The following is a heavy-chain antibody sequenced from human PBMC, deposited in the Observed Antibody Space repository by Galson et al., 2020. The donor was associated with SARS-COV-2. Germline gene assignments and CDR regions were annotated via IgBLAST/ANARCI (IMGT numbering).Heavy chain of an antibody. V-gene: IGHV4-4*07. J-gene: IGHJ5*02. CDR1: GGSFSSGEY. CDR3: ARDPPAPGPFGP. CDR2: VQTSGTT. Sequence: SQTLSLTCTVSGGSFSSGEYCTWIRQPAGKRLEWIGRVQTSGTTYYNPSLKSRVTLSLEKSRTQCSLELTSVTAADTAMYFCARDPPAPGPFGPWGHGILVTVSS.